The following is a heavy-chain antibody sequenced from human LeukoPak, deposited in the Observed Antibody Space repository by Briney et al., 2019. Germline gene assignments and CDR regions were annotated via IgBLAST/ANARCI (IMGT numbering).Heavy chain of an antibody. V-gene: IGHV1-2*06. J-gene: IGHJ1*01. CDR2: INPNSGGT. CDR3: ASHYYDSSGYYYDQKYFQH. CDR1: GYTFTGYY. D-gene: IGHD3-22*01. Sequence: GASVKVSCKASGYTFTGYYMHWVRQAPGQGLEWMGRINPNSGGTNYAQKFQGRVTMTRDTSISTAYMELSRLRSDDTAEYYCASHYYDSSGYYYDQKYFQHWGQGTLVTVSS.